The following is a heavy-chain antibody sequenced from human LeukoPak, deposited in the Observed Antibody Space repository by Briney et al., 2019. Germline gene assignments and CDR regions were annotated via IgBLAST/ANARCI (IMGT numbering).Heavy chain of an antibody. CDR1: GYTFTSYD. J-gene: IGHJ5*02. Sequence: ASVKVSCKASGYTFTSYDINWVRQANGQGLEWMGWMNPNSGNTGYAQKFQGRVTMTRNTSISTAYMELSSLRSEDTAVYYCARKLARTAANWNRLINWFDPWGQGTLVTVSS. CDR2: MNPNSGNT. CDR3: ARKLARTAANWNRLINWFDP. D-gene: IGHD1-1*01. V-gene: IGHV1-8*01.